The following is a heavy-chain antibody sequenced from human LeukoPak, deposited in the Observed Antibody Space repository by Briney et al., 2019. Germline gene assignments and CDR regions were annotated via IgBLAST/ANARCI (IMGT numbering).Heavy chain of an antibody. Sequence: SETLSLTCAVYGGSFSGYYWSWIRQPLGKGLEWIGEINHSGSTNYNPSLKSRVTISVDTSKNQFSLKLSSVTAADTAVYYCARGRGPTRALEKDIVVVPAEVGFDYWGQGTLVTVSS. J-gene: IGHJ4*02. CDR3: ARGRGPTRALEKDIVVVPAEVGFDY. CDR1: GGSFSGYY. D-gene: IGHD2-2*01. CDR2: INHSGST. V-gene: IGHV4-34*01.